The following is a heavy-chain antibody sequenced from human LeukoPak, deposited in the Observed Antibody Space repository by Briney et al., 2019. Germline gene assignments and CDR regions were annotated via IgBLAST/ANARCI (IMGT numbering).Heavy chain of an antibody. CDR1: GFTFGDYG. Sequence: GGSLRLSCAASGFTFGDYGMSWVRQAPGRGLEWVSGSNWNGDSTGYADSVKGRFTISRDNAKKSLYLQMNSLRAEDTALYYCARAQTYGDYRLLLDYWGQGTLVTVSS. V-gene: IGHV3-20*04. D-gene: IGHD4-17*01. CDR2: SNWNGDST. J-gene: IGHJ4*02. CDR3: ARAQTYGDYRLLLDY.